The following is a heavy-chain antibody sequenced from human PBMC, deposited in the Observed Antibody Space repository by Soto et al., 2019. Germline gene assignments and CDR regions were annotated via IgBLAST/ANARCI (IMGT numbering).Heavy chain of an antibody. Sequence: VASVKVSCKASGYTFTSYGISWVRQAPGQGLEWMGWISAYNGNTNYAQKLQGRVTMTTDTSTSTAYMELRSLRSDDTAVYYCARDKLVYGSGSYSDYWGQGTLVTVSS. J-gene: IGHJ4*02. CDR3: ARDKLVYGSGSYSDY. CDR2: ISAYNGNT. CDR1: GYTFTSYG. D-gene: IGHD3-10*01. V-gene: IGHV1-18*01.